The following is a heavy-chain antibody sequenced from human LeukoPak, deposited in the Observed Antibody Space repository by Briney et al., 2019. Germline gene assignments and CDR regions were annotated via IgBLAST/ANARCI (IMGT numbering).Heavy chain of an antibody. CDR3: AKENSIFGVVVIQDAFGI. D-gene: IGHD3-3*01. Sequence: GGSLRLSCAASGFTFSSYGMHWVRQAPGKGLKWVAVISYDGSNKYYADSVKGRFTISRDNSKNTLYLQMNSLRAEDTAVYYCAKENSIFGVVVIQDAFGIWGQGTMVTVSS. J-gene: IGHJ3*02. CDR1: GFTFSSYG. CDR2: ISYDGSNK. V-gene: IGHV3-30*18.